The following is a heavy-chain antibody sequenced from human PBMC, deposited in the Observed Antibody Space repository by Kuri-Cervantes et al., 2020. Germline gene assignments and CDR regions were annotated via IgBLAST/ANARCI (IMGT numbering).Heavy chain of an antibody. CDR2: IFYSGST. CDR1: GGSISSDY. J-gene: IGHJ5*02. D-gene: IGHD3-10*01. CDR3: VRSYFYTPGSWFDP. V-gene: IGHV4-59*01. Sequence: SETLSLTCNVSGGSISSDYWSWIRQPPGKGLEWIGYIFYSGSTNYNPSLKSRVTISVDTSKNQFSLRLSSVTAADTALYYCVRSYFYTPGSWFDPWGQGTLVTVSS.